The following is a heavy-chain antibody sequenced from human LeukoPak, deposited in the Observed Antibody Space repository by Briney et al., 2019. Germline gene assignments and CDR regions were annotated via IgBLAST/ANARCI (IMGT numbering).Heavy chain of an antibody. Sequence: ASVKVSCKASGYTFTGYYMHWVRQAPGQGLEWMGWINPNSGGTNYAQKFQGRVTMTRDTSISTAYMGLSRLRSDETAVYYCGVYCSGGSCLDYWGQGTLVTVSS. D-gene: IGHD2-15*01. J-gene: IGHJ4*02. V-gene: IGHV1-2*02. CDR3: GVYCSGGSCLDY. CDR2: INPNSGGT. CDR1: GYTFTGYY.